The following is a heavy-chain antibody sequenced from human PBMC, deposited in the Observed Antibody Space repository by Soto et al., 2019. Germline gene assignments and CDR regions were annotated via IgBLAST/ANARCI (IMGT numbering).Heavy chain of an antibody. D-gene: IGHD2-21*02. CDR3: ARWGGISCSGGDCFKKPFDY. J-gene: IGHJ4*02. V-gene: IGHV1-69*06. Sequence: QVQLVQSGAEVKKPESSVKVSCKPSGGTFNNYAINWVRQAPGQGLEWMGGIIPISGTTKYAQKFQGRVTITADKSESTAYMDLSSLRSEDTAVYYCARWGGISCSGGDCFKKPFDYWGQGTLVTVSS. CDR1: GGTFNNYA. CDR2: IIPISGTT.